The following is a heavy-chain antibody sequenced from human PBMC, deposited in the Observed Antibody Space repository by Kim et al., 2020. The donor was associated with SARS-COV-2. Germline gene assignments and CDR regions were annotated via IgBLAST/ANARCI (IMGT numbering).Heavy chain of an antibody. D-gene: IGHD3-10*01. Sequence: LKSRVTISVDTSKNQFSLKLSSVTAADTAVYYCARDEDGSGYYYYGMDVWGQGTTVTVSS. CDR3: ARDEDGSGYYYYGMDV. J-gene: IGHJ6*02. V-gene: IGHV4-34*01.